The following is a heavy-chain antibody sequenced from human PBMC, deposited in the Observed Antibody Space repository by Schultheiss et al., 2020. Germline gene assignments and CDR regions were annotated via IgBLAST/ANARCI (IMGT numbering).Heavy chain of an antibody. CDR1: GFTFSSYA. D-gene: IGHD3-10*01. Sequence: GGSLRLSCAASGFTFSSYAMSWVRQAPGKGLEWVSAISGSGGSTYYADSVKGRFTISRDNSKNTLYLQMNSLRAEDTAVYYCARARGSGSSRYYFDYWGQGTLVTVSS. CDR3: ARARGSGSSRYYFDY. CDR2: ISGSGGST. V-gene: IGHV3-23*01. J-gene: IGHJ4*02.